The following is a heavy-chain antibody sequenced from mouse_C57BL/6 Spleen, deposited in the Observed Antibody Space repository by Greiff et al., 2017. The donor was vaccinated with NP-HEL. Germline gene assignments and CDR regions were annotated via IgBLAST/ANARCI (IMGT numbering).Heavy chain of an antibody. CDR2: IDPSDSYT. D-gene: IGHD3-2*02. V-gene: IGHV1-50*01. CDR3: ARGTAQATWFAY. Sequence: VQLQQSGAELVKPGASVKLSCKASGYTFTSYWMQWVKQRPGQGLEWIGEIDPSDSYTNYNQKFKGKATLTVDTSSSPAYMQLSSLTSEDSAVYYCARGTAQATWFAYWGQGTLVTVSA. J-gene: IGHJ3*01. CDR1: GYTFTSYW.